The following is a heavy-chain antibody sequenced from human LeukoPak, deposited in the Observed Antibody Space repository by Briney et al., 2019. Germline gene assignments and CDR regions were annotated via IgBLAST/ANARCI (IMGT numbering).Heavy chain of an antibody. CDR3: ARDLMDSNPYYYYYYYMDV. Sequence: AGGSLRLSCAASGFTFSSYNINWVRQAPGKGLEWVSSISHSSRHIYYADSVKGRFTISRDNAKNSVYLQMHSVRAEDTAVYYCARDLMDSNPYYYYYYYMDVWGKGTTVTISS. V-gene: IGHV3-21*06. CDR2: ISHSSRHI. J-gene: IGHJ6*03. CDR1: GFTFSSYN. D-gene: IGHD4-11*01.